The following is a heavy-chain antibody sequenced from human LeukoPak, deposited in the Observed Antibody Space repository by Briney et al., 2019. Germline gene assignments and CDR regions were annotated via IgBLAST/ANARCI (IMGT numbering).Heavy chain of an antibody. D-gene: IGHD6-19*01. CDR1: GFTVSSNY. Sequence: PGGSLRLSCAASGFTVSSNYMSWVRQAPGKGLEWVSVIYSGGSTYYADSVKGRFTISRDNSKNTLYLQMNSLRAEDTAVYYCAKDIRSRIAVAGRVAFDIWGQGTMVTVSS. CDR3: AKDIRSRIAVAGRVAFDI. V-gene: IGHV3-53*01. CDR2: IYSGGST. J-gene: IGHJ3*02.